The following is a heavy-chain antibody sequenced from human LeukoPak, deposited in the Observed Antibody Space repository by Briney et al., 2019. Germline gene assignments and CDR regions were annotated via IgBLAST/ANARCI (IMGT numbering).Heavy chain of an antibody. CDR2: VHASGST. V-gene: IGHV4-4*07. D-gene: IGHD6-13*01. J-gene: IGHJ6*02. Sequence: KSSETLSLTCTVSGDSMSSYYWTWIRQPAGKGLEWIGRVHASGSTNYNPSLKSRVTMSVDTSKNQFSLRLSSVTAADTAVYYCARDHRAYSRLYYYGMDVWGQGTTVTVSS. CDR3: ARDHRAYSRLYYYGMDV. CDR1: GDSMSSYY.